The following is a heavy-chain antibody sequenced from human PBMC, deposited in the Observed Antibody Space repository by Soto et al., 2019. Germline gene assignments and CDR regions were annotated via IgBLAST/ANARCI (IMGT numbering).Heavy chain of an antibody. V-gene: IGHV3-23*01. CDR2: IDGSGGTT. CDR1: GFPFSSTD. J-gene: IGHJ5*02. D-gene: IGHD3-10*01. CDR3: AKNSGWFNT. Sequence: FQVLQSGGGLVQPGGSLTLSCAASGFPFSSTDMTWVRQAPGKGLEWVSTIDGSGGTTYYADSVKGRFTISRDNSINTVFLQMNSLRADDTALYFCAKNSGWFNTWGQGALVTVSS.